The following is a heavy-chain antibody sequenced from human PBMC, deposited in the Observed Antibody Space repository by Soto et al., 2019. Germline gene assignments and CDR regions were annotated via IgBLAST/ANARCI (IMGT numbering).Heavy chain of an antibody. V-gene: IGHV3-23*01. J-gene: IGHJ4*02. Sequence: EVQLSDSGGGLVQPGGSLRLSCAASGFTFSNYAMTWVRQGPGKGLEWVSGISGSGGRSYYADSVKGRFTISRDNSKSTLYLQMNSLIAAETAFYYCAKAHFVWSSEQVYCFDYWGQGTLVTVSS. CDR2: ISGSGGRS. D-gene: IGHD3-16*01. CDR3: AKAHFVWSSEQVYCFDY. CDR1: GFTFSNYA.